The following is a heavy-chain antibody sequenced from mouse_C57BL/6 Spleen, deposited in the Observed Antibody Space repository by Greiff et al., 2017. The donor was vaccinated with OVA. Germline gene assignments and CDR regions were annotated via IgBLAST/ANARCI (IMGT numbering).Heavy chain of an antibody. CDR2: IDPSDSET. D-gene: IGHD2-2*01. V-gene: IGHV1-52*01. CDR1: GYTFTSYW. J-gene: IGHJ4*01. CDR3: ARQGYYGYDKGDAMDY. Sequence: QVQLQQPGAELVRPGSSVKLSCKASGYTFTSYWMHWVKQRPIQGLEWIGNIDPSDSETHYNQKFKDKATLTVDKSSSTAYMQLSSLTSEDSAVYYCARQGYYGYDKGDAMDYWGQGTSVTVSS.